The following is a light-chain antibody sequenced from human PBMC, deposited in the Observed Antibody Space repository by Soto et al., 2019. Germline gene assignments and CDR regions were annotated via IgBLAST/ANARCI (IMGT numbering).Light chain of an antibody. J-gene: IGKJ1*01. Sequence: EIVLTQSPGPLSLSPVETATLSCRASQSVSRNLAWYHQKPCQAPRLLIYGASSRATGIPDRFSGSGSGTDFTLTISRLEPEDFAVYYCQQYGSSPWTFGQGTKVDIK. CDR2: GAS. CDR1: QSVSRN. CDR3: QQYGSSPWT. V-gene: IGKV3-20*01.